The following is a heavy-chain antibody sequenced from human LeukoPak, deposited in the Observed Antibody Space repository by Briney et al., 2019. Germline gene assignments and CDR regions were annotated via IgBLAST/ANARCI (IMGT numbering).Heavy chain of an antibody. V-gene: IGHV4-30-2*01. CDR3: ARVNLVSWGIFDY. Sequence: SETLSLTCAVSGGSISSGGYSWSWIRQPPGKGLEWFGYIYHSGSTYYNPSLKSRVTISVDRSKNQFSLKLSSVTAADTAVYYCARVNLVSWGIFDYWGQGTLVTVSS. J-gene: IGHJ4*02. CDR1: GGSISSGGYS. CDR2: IYHSGST. D-gene: IGHD6-13*01.